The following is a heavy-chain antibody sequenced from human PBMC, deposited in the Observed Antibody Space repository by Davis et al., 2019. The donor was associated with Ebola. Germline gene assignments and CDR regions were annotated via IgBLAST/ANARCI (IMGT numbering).Heavy chain of an antibody. V-gene: IGHV3-73*01. CDR3: TATVGATDY. Sequence: GGSLRLSCAASGFTFSGSAMHWVRQASGKGLEWVGRIRSKANSYATAYAASVKGRFTTSRDDSKNTAYLQMNSLKTEDTAVYYCTATVGATDYWGQGTLVTVSS. CDR2: IRSKANSYAT. J-gene: IGHJ4*02. D-gene: IGHD1-26*01. CDR1: GFTFSGSA.